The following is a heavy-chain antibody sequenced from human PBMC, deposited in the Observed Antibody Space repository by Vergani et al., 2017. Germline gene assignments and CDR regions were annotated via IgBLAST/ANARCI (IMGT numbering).Heavy chain of an antibody. J-gene: IGHJ3*02. CDR3: ARDTAAAGTGAFDI. CDR2: IWYDGSNK. V-gene: IGHV3-33*01. D-gene: IGHD6-13*01. Sequence: QLQLVESGGGVVQPGRSLRLSCAASGFTFSSYGMHWVRQAPGKGLEWVAVIWYDGSNKYYADSVKGRFTISRDNSKNTLYLQMNSLRAEDTAVYYCARDTAAAGTGAFDIWGQGTMVTVSS. CDR1: GFTFSSYG.